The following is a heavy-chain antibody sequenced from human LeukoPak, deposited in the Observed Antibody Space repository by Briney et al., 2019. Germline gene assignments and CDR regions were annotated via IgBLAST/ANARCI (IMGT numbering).Heavy chain of an antibody. V-gene: IGHV1-58*01. CDR3: AATTMVRGVIIHYYGMDV. CDR2: IVVGSGNT. D-gene: IGHD3-10*01. Sequence: TSVKVSCKASGFTFTSSAVQWVRQARGQRLEWIGWIVVGSGNTNYAQKFQERVTITRDMSTSTAYMELSSLRSEDTAVYYCAATTMVRGVIIHYYGMDVWGKGTTVTVSS. J-gene: IGHJ6*04. CDR1: GFTFTSSA.